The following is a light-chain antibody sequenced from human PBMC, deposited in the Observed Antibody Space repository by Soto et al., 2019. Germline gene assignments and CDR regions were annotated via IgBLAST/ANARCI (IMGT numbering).Light chain of an antibody. CDR3: MQALQTPPCT. CDR2: LGS. J-gene: IGKJ2*02. V-gene: IGKV2-28*01. Sequence: DIVMTQSPLSLPVTPGEPASISCRSSQSLLHSNGYNYLDWYLQKPGQSPQLLIYLGSNRASGVPDRFSGSGSCTDYTLKISRVEAEDVGVYYCMQALQTPPCTFGHGTKLEIK. CDR1: QSLLHSNGYNY.